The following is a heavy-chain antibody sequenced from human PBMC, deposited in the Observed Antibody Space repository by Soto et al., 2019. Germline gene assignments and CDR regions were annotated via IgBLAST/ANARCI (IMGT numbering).Heavy chain of an antibody. D-gene: IGHD3-22*01. V-gene: IGHV1-69*13. CDR3: ASGDYFRGSSGYYYNWFDP. CDR2: IIPIFGTA. J-gene: IGHJ5*02. Sequence: ASVKVSCKASGGTFSSYAISWVRQAPGQGLEWMGGIIPIFGTANYAQKFQGRVTITADESTSTAYMELSSLRSEDTAVYYCASGDYFRGSSGYYYNWFDPWGQGTLVTVSS. CDR1: GGTFSSYA.